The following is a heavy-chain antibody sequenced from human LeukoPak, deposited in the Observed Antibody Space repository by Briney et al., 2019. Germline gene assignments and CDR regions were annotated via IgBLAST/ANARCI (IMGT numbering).Heavy chain of an antibody. J-gene: IGHJ4*02. CDR2: ISAYNGNT. CDR3: ARCHYYGSGNYVRVYSPDY. D-gene: IGHD3-10*01. Sequence: GASVKVSCKASNYTFTNYGISWVRQAPGQGLEWMGWISAYNGNTNYAQTLQGRVTMTTDTSTSTAYMELRGLRSDDTAVYYCARCHYYGSGNYVRVYSPDYWGQGTLVTVSS. CDR1: NYTFTNYG. V-gene: IGHV1-18*01.